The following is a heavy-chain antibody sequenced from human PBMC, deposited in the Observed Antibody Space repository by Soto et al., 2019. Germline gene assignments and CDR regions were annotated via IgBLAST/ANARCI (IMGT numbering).Heavy chain of an antibody. CDR3: ARGYSYGYHWYFDL. Sequence: GGSLRLSCAASGFTFSSYAMHWVRQAPGKGLEWVAVISYDGSNKYYADSVKGRFTISRDNSKNTLYLQMNSLRAEDTAVYYCARGYSYGYHWYFDLRGRGTLVTVSS. D-gene: IGHD5-18*01. CDR2: ISYDGSNK. J-gene: IGHJ2*01. V-gene: IGHV3-30-3*01. CDR1: GFTFSSYA.